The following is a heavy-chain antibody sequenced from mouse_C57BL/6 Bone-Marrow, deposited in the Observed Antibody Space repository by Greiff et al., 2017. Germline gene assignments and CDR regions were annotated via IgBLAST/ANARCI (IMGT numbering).Heavy chain of an antibody. J-gene: IGHJ1*03. CDR3: AHGNYIYWYFAV. D-gene: IGHD2-1*01. CDR1: GYTFTSYW. Sequence: QVQLQQSGAELVKPGASVKLSCKASGYTFTSYWMHWVKQRPGRGLEWIGRIDPNSGGTKYNEKFKSKATLTVDKPSSTAYMQLRSLTSEDSAVYYCAHGNYIYWYFAVWGTGTTVTVSA. CDR2: IDPNSGGT. V-gene: IGHV1-72*01.